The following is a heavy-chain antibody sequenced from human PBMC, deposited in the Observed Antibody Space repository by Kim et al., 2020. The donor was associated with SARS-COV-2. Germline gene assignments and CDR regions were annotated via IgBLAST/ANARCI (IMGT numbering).Heavy chain of an antibody. J-gene: IGHJ4*02. Sequence: GESLKISCKGSGYSFTSYWIGWVRQMPGKGLEWMGIIYPGDSDTRYSPSFQGQVTISADKSISTAYLQWSSLKASDTAMYYCARAPNSGYDSPLFDYWGQGTLVTVSS. V-gene: IGHV5-51*01. CDR2: IYPGDSDT. CDR3: ARAPNSGYDSPLFDY. CDR1: GYSFTSYW. D-gene: IGHD5-12*01.